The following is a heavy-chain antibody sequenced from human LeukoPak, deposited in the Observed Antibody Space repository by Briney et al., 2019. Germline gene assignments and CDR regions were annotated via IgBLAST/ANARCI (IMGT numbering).Heavy chain of an antibody. CDR3: ARDRVYYDSSGPDWYFDL. J-gene: IGHJ2*01. D-gene: IGHD3-22*01. CDR2: IYYSGST. CDR1: GGSISSYY. Sequence: SETLSLTCTVSGGSISSYYWSWIRQPPGKGLEWIGYIYYSGSTNYNPPLKSRVTISVDTSKNQFSLKLSSVTAADTAVYYCARDRVYYDSSGPDWYFDLWGRGTLVTVSS. V-gene: IGHV4-59*01.